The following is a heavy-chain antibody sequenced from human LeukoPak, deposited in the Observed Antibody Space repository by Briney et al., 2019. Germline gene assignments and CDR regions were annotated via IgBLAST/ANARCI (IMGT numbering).Heavy chain of an antibody. CDR2: INPSGGST. CDR1: GYTFTNYY. Sequence: ASVKVSCKASGYTFTNYYMHWVRQAPGQGFEWMGIINPSGGSTTNAQKFQDRVTMTRDTSTSTVYMELSSLRSEDTAVYYCARVSGSYVYFDYWGQGTLVTVSS. J-gene: IGHJ4*02. CDR3: ARVSGSYVYFDY. D-gene: IGHD1-26*01. V-gene: IGHV1-46*01.